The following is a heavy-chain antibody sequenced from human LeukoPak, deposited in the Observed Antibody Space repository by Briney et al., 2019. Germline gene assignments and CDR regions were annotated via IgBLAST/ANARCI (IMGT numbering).Heavy chain of an antibody. Sequence: SETLSLTCTVSGYSISSGYYWGWVRQPPGKGLEWIGSIYHSGSTDYNPSLKSRVTISVDTSKNQFSLKLSSVTAADTAVYYCARVFGGSNFRLGVWGQGTTVTVSS. CDR1: GYSISSGYY. CDR3: ARVFGGSNFRLGV. J-gene: IGHJ6*02. V-gene: IGHV4-38-2*02. D-gene: IGHD7-27*01. CDR2: IYHSGST.